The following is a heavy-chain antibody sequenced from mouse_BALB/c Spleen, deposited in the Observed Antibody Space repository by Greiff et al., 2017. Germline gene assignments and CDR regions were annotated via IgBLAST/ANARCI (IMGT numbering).Heavy chain of an antibody. J-gene: IGHJ4*01. CDR3: ARGGGVYYAMDY. CDR2: INPGSGGT. D-gene: IGHD1-1*02. Sequence: VQLQESGAELVRPGTSVKVSCKASGYAFTNYLIEWVKQRPGQGLEWIGVINPGSGGTNYNEKFKGKATLTADKSSSTAYMQLSSLTSDDSAVYFCARGGGVYYAMDYWGQGTSVTVS. V-gene: IGHV1-54*01. CDR1: GYAFTNYL.